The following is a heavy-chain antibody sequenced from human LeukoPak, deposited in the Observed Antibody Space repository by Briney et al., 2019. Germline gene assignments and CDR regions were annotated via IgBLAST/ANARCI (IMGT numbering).Heavy chain of an antibody. CDR1: SGSISSYY. Sequence: SETLSLTCTVSSGSISSYYWNWIRQPPGKGLEWIGYIYYSGSTNYNPSLKSRVTISIDTSKNQFSLKLISVTAADTAVYYCARISDTSWAPYYMDVWGKGTTVTVSS. CDR2: IYYSGST. CDR3: ARISDTSWAPYYMDV. J-gene: IGHJ6*03. D-gene: IGHD2-2*01. V-gene: IGHV4-59*01.